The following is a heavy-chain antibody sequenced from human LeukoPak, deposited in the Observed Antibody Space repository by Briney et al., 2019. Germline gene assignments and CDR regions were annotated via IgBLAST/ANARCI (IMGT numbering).Heavy chain of an antibody. Sequence: SETLSLTCTVPGGSISSYYWSWIRQPPGKGLEWIGYIYYSGSTDYNPSLKSRVTISVDTSKNQFSLKLSSLTAADTAVYYCAREGVTKYYFDYWGQGTLVTVSS. CDR2: IYYSGST. V-gene: IGHV4-59*01. CDR3: AREGVTKYYFDY. CDR1: GGSISSYY. D-gene: IGHD4-11*01. J-gene: IGHJ4*02.